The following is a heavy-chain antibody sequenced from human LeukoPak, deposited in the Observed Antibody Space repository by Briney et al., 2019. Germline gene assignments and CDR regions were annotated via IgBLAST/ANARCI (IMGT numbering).Heavy chain of an antibody. CDR1: GFTFSSYW. J-gene: IGHJ4*02. Sequence: GGSLRLSCAASGFTFSSYWMHWVRQAPGKGLVWVSRINSDGSSTSYADSEEGRFTISRDNAKNTLYLQMNSLRAEDTAVYYCASGEGAGNYWGQGTLVTVSS. CDR2: INSDGSST. V-gene: IGHV3-74*01. D-gene: IGHD1-26*01. CDR3: ASGEGAGNY.